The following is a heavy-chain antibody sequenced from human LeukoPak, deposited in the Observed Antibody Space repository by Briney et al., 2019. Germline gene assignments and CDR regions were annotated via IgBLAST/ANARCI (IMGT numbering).Heavy chain of an antibody. CDR1: GYAFTGYN. V-gene: IGHV1-2*02. CDR2: INPNSGGT. CDR3: AVGADPGSYHFDY. Sequence: GASVKVSCKASGYAFTGYNMHWVRQAPGQGLEWMGWINPNSGGTNYAQKFQGRVTMTRDMSISTAYMELSRLTSDDTAVYYCAVGADPGSYHFDYWGQGTLVTVSS. D-gene: IGHD3-10*01. J-gene: IGHJ4*02.